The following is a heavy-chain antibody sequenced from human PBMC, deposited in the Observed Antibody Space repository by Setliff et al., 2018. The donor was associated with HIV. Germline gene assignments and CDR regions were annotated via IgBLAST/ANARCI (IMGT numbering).Heavy chain of an antibody. Sequence: PSETLSLTCAVSGASIRSGVYYWSWIRQPAGKGPEWIGHIFPSGSTNYSPSLKSRITISMDTSKNQFSQKLSSVTAADTAVYYCARDPFMATIRYAFDIWGQGTMVTVSS. CDR1: GASIRSGVYY. CDR2: IFPSGST. J-gene: IGHJ3*02. D-gene: IGHD5-12*01. V-gene: IGHV4-61*09. CDR3: ARDPFMATIRYAFDI.